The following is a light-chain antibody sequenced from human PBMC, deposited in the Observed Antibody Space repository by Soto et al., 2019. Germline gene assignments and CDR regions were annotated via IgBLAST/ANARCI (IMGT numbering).Light chain of an antibody. CDR1: QSVSSN. J-gene: IGKJ1*01. Sequence: EVVMTQSPATLSVSPGERATLSCRASQSVSSNLAWYQQKPGQAPRLLIYGASTRATGIPARFSDSGSGTEFTLTISSLQSEDFAVYYCQQYNNWPPWTFGQGTTVDIK. V-gene: IGKV3-15*01. CDR2: GAS. CDR3: QQYNNWPPWT.